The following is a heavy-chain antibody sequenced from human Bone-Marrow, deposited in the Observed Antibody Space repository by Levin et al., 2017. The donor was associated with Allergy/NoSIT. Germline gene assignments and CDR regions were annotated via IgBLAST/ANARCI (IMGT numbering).Heavy chain of an antibody. V-gene: IGHV4-4*09. D-gene: IGHD3-16*02. CDR1: GGSLGSYY. J-gene: IGHJ4*02. CDR2: ISAGANA. CDR3: ARSFSLTDDFDF. Sequence: TSETLSLTCTVSGGSLGSYYWSWIRQPPGKGLEWIGCISAGANAEYHPSLKGRVSFSLDKTKNQFSLKVNSVTAADTALYYCARSFSLTDDFDFWGRGTLVAVSS.